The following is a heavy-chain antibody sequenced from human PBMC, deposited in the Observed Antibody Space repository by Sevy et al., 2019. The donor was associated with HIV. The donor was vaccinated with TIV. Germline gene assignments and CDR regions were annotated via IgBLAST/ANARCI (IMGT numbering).Heavy chain of an antibody. CDR3: ARDFLSSCPNDVCSNFDY. CDR1: GYTFSNYG. D-gene: IGHD2-8*01. CDR2: ISADTGAT. V-gene: IGHV1-18*01. Sequence: ASVKVSCKASGYTFSNYGINWVRQTPGHRLEWMGWISADTGATNSAQKFQDRVTMTTDTSTSTAYMELRSLTSDDTAVYYCARDFLSSCPNDVCSNFDYWGQGTLVTVSS. J-gene: IGHJ4*02.